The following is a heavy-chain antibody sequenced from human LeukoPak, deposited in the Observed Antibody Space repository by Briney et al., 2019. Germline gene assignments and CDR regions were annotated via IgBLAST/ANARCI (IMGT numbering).Heavy chain of an antibody. CDR3: ARERQYDMDV. J-gene: IGHJ6*02. Sequence: GGSLRLSCAASGFTFDRHTMHWVRQAPGSGLVWVPRVNSDGSRTSYADSVKGRFTISRDNAKDTLYLQMNSLRAEDMAVYYCARERQYDMDVWGQGTTVTVSS. CDR1: GFTFDRHT. V-gene: IGHV3-74*01. CDR2: VNSDGSRT.